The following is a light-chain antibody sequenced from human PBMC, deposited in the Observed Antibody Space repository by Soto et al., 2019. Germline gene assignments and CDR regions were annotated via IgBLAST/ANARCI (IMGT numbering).Light chain of an antibody. CDR2: GAS. CDR1: QSVRSTY. Sequence: EIVFTQSPGTLSLSPGERATLSCRASQSVRSTYLAWYQPKPGEAPGLLIYGASSRATRIPDRLSGSGSGTHFTLTISRLQSEDFAVYYCEQYGSSPQTFGQRNKV. V-gene: IGKV3-20*01. CDR3: EQYGSSPQT. J-gene: IGKJ1*01.